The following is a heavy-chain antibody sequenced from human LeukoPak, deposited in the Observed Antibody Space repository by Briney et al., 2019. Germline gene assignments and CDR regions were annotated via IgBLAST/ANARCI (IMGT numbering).Heavy chain of an antibody. V-gene: IGHV3-30*04. CDR3: ARDAVPLSRGGSNSYLFDY. D-gene: IGHD2-15*01. J-gene: IGHJ4*02. Sequence: PGRSLRLSCAASGFTFSSYAMHWVRQAPGKGLEWVAVISYDGRNKYYAGSVKGRFTISRDNSKNTLYLQMNSLRAEDTAVYYCARDAVPLSRGGSNSYLFDYWGQGTLVTVSS. CDR2: ISYDGRNK. CDR1: GFTFSSYA.